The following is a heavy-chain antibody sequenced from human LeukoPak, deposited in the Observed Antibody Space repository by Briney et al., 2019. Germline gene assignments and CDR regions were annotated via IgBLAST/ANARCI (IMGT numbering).Heavy chain of an antibody. CDR3: AKSGFGESASYNWFDP. J-gene: IGHJ5*02. D-gene: IGHD3-10*01. CDR2: ISGSSGST. Sequence: QSGGSLRLSCAASGFTFSNYAMSWVRQAPGKGLEWVSGISGSSGSTYYADSVKCRFTISRDNSKNTLYLQMNSLRAEDTAVYYCAKSGFGESASYNWFDPWGQGTLVTVSS. V-gene: IGHV3-23*01. CDR1: GFTFSNYA.